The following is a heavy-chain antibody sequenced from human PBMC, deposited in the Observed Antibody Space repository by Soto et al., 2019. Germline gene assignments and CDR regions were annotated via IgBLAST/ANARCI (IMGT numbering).Heavy chain of an antibody. CDR2: IYPGDSDT. D-gene: IGHD3-10*01. Sequence: PGESLKLSCKVSGYSFTTYWIGWVRQMPGKGLEWMGIIYPGDSDTRYSPSFQGQVTISADKSISTAYLQWSSLKASDTAIYYCARPREVRGVIGFDYWGQGTLVTVSS. CDR3: ARPREVRGVIGFDY. CDR1: GYSFTTYW. V-gene: IGHV5-51*01. J-gene: IGHJ4*02.